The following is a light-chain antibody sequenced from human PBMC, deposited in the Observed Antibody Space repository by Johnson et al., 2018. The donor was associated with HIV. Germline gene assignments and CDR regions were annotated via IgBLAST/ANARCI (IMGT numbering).Light chain of an antibody. CDR3: QSWVSSLGVGSDVFYV. CDR1: SSNIGSNT. J-gene: IGLJ1*01. Sequence: QSVLTQPPSASGTPGQRVTISCSGSSSNIGSNTVNWYQQLPGTAPKLLIYRNNQRPSGVPDRFSGSKSGTSASLAISGLQAEDEADYYCQSWVSSLGVGSDVFYVLGTGTKVTVL. CDR2: RNN. V-gene: IGLV1-44*01.